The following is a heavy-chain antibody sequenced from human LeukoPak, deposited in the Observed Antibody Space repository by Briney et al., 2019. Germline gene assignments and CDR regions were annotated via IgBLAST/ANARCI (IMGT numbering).Heavy chain of an antibody. D-gene: IGHD1-20*01. CDR3: AKDTNWKRVNYFDY. J-gene: IGHJ4*02. Sequence: GSLRLSCAASGFTFSSYGMHWVRQAPGKGLEWVAFIRYDGSNKYYADSVKGRFTISRDNSKNTLYLQTNSLRAEDTAVYYCAKDTNWKRVNYFDYWGQGTLVTVSS. V-gene: IGHV3-30*02. CDR1: GFTFSSYG. CDR2: IRYDGSNK.